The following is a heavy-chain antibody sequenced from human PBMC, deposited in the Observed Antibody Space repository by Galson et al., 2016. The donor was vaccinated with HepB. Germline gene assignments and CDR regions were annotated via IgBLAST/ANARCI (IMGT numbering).Heavy chain of an antibody. CDR2: ISPTGGST. Sequence: SLRLSCAVSGFIFSDYGMHWVRQAPGKGLDYVSGISPTGGSTYSVEDRLTISRDNSKTTLYLQMSRLRPEDTAVYFCVRNLDYGDYGRGFLFWGQGTMVTVSS. CDR3: VRNLDYGDYGRGFLF. D-gene: IGHD4-17*01. J-gene: IGHJ3*01. CDR1: GFIFSDYG. V-gene: IGHV3-64D*06.